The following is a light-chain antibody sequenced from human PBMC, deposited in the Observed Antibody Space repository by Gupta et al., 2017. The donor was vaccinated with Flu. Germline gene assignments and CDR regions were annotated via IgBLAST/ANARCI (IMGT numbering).Light chain of an antibody. CDR3: QQYGSSPPYT. V-gene: IGKV3D-20*01. CDR2: DAS. J-gene: IGKJ2*01. Sequence: EIVLTQSPATLSLSPGERATLSCGASQSVSSSYLAWYQQKPGLAPRLLIYDASSRATGIPDRFSGSGYGTDFTLTISRREPEDFAVYYCQQYGSSPPYTFGQGTKLEIK. CDR1: QSVSSSY.